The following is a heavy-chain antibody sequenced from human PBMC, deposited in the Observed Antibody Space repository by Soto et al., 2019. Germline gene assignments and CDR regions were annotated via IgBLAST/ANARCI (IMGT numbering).Heavy chain of an antibody. CDR1: GGSISSGDYY. V-gene: IGHV4-30-4*01. D-gene: IGHD6-19*01. CDR2: IYYSGST. CDR3: ARHDGFSSGWIFDY. Sequence: SETLSLTCTVSGGSISSGDYYWSWIRQPPGKGLEWIGYIYYSGSTYYTPSLKSRVTKSVDTSNNQVSLKLRSVTAADTAVYYCARHDGFSSGWIFDYWGHGTLVTVSS. J-gene: IGHJ4*01.